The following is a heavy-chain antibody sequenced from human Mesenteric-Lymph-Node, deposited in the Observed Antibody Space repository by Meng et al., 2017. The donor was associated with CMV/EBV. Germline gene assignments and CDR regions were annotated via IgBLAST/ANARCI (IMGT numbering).Heavy chain of an antibody. V-gene: IGHV3-66*02. CDR1: GFTVSSNY. D-gene: IGHD6-19*01. CDR3: AKDKSSVAGPSDAFDI. Sequence: GGSLRLSCAVSGFTVSSNYMSWVRQAPGKGLEWVSVIYSGGSTYYADSVKGRITISRDNSKNTLYLQMNSLRAEDAAVYYCAKDKSSVAGPSDAFDIWGQGAMVTVSS. CDR2: IYSGGST. J-gene: IGHJ3*02.